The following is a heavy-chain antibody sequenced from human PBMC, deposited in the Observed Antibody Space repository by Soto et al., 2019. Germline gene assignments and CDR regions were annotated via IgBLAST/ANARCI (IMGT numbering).Heavy chain of an antibody. CDR1: GFTFSSYA. V-gene: IGHV3-23*01. CDR2: ISGSGGST. D-gene: IGHD3-10*01. CDR3: AKGLYGSGRHNYYYYYYMDV. Sequence: PGGSLRLSCAASGFTFSSYAMSWVRQAPGKGLEWVSAISGSGGSTYYADSVKGRFTISRDNSKNTLYLQMNSLRAEDTAVYYCAKGLYGSGRHNYYYYYYMDVWGKGTKVTVSS. J-gene: IGHJ6*03.